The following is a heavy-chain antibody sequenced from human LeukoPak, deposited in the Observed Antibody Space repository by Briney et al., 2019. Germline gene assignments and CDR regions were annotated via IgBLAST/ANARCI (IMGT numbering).Heavy chain of an antibody. J-gene: IGHJ4*02. Sequence: KPSETLSLTCTVSGGSISSYYLCWIRQPPPQGLELIGYIYYNGSTNYYPSLKSRVTISVATSKNQFSLKLSSVTAADTAVYYCARDAKGLFDYWGQGTLVTVSS. D-gene: IGHD3/OR15-3a*01. CDR1: GGSISSYY. CDR3: ARDAKGLFDY. V-gene: IGHV4-59*12. CDR2: IYYNGST.